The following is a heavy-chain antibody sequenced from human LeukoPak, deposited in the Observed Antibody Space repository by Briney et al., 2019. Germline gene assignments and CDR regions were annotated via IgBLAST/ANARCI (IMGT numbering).Heavy chain of an antibody. CDR3: ARIIAASATWDY. V-gene: IGHV1-46*01. CDR1: GYTFTTYY. Sequence: ASVKVSCKASGYTFTTYYLHWVRQAPGQGLEWMGLINPSGGSTSYAQEFQGRVTMTRDTSTSTVYMELSSLRSEDTAVYYCARIIAASATWDYWGQGTLVTVSS. D-gene: IGHD6-13*01. CDR2: INPSGGST. J-gene: IGHJ4*02.